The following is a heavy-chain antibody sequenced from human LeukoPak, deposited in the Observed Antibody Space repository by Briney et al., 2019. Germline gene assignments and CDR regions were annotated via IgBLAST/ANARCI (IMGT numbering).Heavy chain of an antibody. D-gene: IGHD4-23*01. CDR1: GYTFTSYG. CDR3: AREGGHGGNPTGFDY. V-gene: IGHV1-18*01. Sequence: ASVTVSCEASGYTFTSYGISWVRQAPGQGLEWMGWISAYNGNTNYAQKLQGRVTMTTDTSTSTAYMELRSLRSDDTAVYYCAREGGHGGNPTGFDYWGQGTLVTVSS. CDR2: ISAYNGNT. J-gene: IGHJ4*02.